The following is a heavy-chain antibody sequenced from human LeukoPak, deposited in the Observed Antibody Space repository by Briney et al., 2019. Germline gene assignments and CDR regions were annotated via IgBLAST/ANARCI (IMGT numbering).Heavy chain of an antibody. CDR3: ASSRITIFGVVKEDYFDY. CDR2: INAGNGNT. Sequence: ASVKVSCKASGYTFTSYAMHWVRQAPGQRLEWMGWINAGNGNTKYSQKFQGRVTITRDTSASTAYMELSSLRSEDTAVYYCASSRITIFGVVKEDYFDYWGQGTLVTVSS. D-gene: IGHD3-3*01. CDR1: GYTFTSYA. V-gene: IGHV1-3*01. J-gene: IGHJ4*02.